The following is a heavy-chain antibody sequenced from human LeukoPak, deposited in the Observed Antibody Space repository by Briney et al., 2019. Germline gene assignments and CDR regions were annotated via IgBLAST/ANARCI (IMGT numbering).Heavy chain of an antibody. CDR2: IFYTGST. CDR3: ARAIAAAGAYYYYYMDV. Sequence: PSETPSLTCTVSGVSFNSSFNLWGWIRQPPGKGLEYIGTIFYTGSTYYNPSLNSPSLKSRVTISVDTSKNQFSLKLSSVTAADTAVYYCARAIAAAGAYYYYYMDVWGKGTTVTVSS. CDR1: GVSFNSSFNL. D-gene: IGHD6-13*01. V-gene: IGHV4-39*07. J-gene: IGHJ6*03.